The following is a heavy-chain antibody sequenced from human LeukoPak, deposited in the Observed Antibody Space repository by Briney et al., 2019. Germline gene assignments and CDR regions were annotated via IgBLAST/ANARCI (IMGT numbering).Heavy chain of an antibody. V-gene: IGHV1-69*05. CDR3: ARGVALGYCSSTSCFTTYFQH. D-gene: IGHD2-2*01. J-gene: IGHJ1*01. Sequence: SVKVSCKASGGTFSSYAISWVRQAPGQGLEWMGGIIPIFGTANYAQKFQGRVTITTDESTSTAYMELSSLRSEDTAVYYCARGVALGYCSSTSCFTTYFQHWGQGTLVTVSS. CDR2: IIPIFGTA. CDR1: GGTFSSYA.